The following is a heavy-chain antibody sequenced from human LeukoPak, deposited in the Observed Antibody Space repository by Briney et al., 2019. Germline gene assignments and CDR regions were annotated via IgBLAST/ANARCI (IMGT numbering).Heavy chain of an antibody. V-gene: IGHV4-34*01. CDR1: GGSFSGYY. Sequence: SETLSLTCAVYGGSFSGYYWSWIRQLPGKGLEWIGEINHSGSTNYNPSLKSRVTISVDTSKNQFSLKLSSVTAADTAVYYCARVESSGWYSGAFDIWGQGTMVTVSS. CDR2: INHSGST. D-gene: IGHD6-19*01. CDR3: ARVESSGWYSGAFDI. J-gene: IGHJ3*02.